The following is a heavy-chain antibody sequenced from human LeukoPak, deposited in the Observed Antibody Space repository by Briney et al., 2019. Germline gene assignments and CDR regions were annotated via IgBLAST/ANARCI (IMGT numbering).Heavy chain of an antibody. Sequence: GGSLRLSCAASGFTFSSYAVSWVRQAPGKGLEWVSSISGSGGSTYSADSVKGRFTISRDNSKNTLYLQMDSLRAEGTALYYCAKDRSCTNDICHGDFDYWGQGTLVTVSS. V-gene: IGHV3-23*01. D-gene: IGHD2-8*01. CDR3: AKDRSCTNDICHGDFDY. CDR1: GFTFSSYA. J-gene: IGHJ4*02. CDR2: ISGSGGST.